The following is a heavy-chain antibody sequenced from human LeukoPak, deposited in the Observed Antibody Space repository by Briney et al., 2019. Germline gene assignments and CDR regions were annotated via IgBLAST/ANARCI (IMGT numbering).Heavy chain of an antibody. V-gene: IGHV1-69*05. D-gene: IGHD1-26*01. CDR2: IIPIFGTA. J-gene: IGHJ3*02. CDR3: ARGTRELLVEAFDI. CDR1: GGTFSSYA. Sequence: ASVKVSCKASGGTFSSYAISWVRQAPGQGLEWMGGIIPIFGTANYAQKFQGRVMITTDESTSTAYMELSSLRSEDTAVYYCARGTRELLVEAFDIWGQGTMVTVSS.